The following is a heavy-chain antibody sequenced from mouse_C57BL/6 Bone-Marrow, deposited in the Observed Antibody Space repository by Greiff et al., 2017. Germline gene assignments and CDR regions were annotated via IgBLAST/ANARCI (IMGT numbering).Heavy chain of an antibody. Sequence: VQVVESGAELARPGASVKLSCKASGYTFTSYGISWVKQRTGQGLEWIGEIYPRSGNTYYNEKFKGKATLTADKSSSTAYMELRSLTSEDSAVYFCARRDGYDGAWFAYWGQGTLVTVSA. V-gene: IGHV1-81*01. CDR3: ARRDGYDGAWFAY. J-gene: IGHJ3*01. CDR1: GYTFTSYG. CDR2: IYPRSGNT. D-gene: IGHD2-2*01.